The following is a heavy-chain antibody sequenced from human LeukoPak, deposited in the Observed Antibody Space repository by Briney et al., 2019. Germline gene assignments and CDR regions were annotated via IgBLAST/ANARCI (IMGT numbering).Heavy chain of an antibody. Sequence: PGGSLRLSCAASGFTFSSYSMNWVRQAPGKGLEWVSSISSSSSYIYYADSVKGRFTISRDNAKNSLYLQMNSLRAEDTAVYYCARGGRSVLDAFDIWGQGTIVTVSS. CDR1: GFTFSSYS. V-gene: IGHV3-21*01. J-gene: IGHJ3*02. CDR2: ISSSSSYI. D-gene: IGHD3-16*01. CDR3: ARGGRSVLDAFDI.